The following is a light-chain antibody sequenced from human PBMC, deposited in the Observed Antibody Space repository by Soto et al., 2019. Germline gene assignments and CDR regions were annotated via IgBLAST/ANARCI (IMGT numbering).Light chain of an antibody. CDR1: SSDVGGYNY. CDR2: EVS. Sequence: QSALTQPASMSGSPGQSITISCTGTSSDVGGYNYVSWYQQHPGKAPKLMIYEVSHRPSGVSDRFSGSKSGNTASLTISGLQAEDEADYYCSSYTTSITLVVFGGGTKLTVL. J-gene: IGLJ3*02. CDR3: SSYTTSITLVV. V-gene: IGLV2-14*01.